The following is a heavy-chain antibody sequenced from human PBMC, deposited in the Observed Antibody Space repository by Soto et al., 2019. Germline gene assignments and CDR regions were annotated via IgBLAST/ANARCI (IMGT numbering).Heavy chain of an antibody. CDR2: VNPSGGST. V-gene: IGHV1-46*01. CDR1: GYIFTAYS. CDR3: AREENCSDGICYSEYFQR. D-gene: IGHD2-15*01. Sequence: ASVKVSCKASGYIFTAYSLHWVRQAPGQGLEWMGVVNPSGGSTNYAQKFQGRITMTRDTSTSTVYMDLSSLTSEDTAVYYCAREENCSDGICYSEYFQRWGQGTLVTVSS. J-gene: IGHJ1*01.